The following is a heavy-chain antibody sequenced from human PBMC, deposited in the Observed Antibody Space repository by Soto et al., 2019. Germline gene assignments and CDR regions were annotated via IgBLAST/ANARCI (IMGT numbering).Heavy chain of an antibody. D-gene: IGHD3-22*01. CDR1: GFTFSSYA. V-gene: IGHV3-30-3*01. J-gene: IGHJ4*02. Sequence: GGSLRLSCAASGFTFSSYAMHWVRQAPGKGLEWVAVISYDGSNKYYADSVKGRFTISRDNSKNTLYLQMNSLRAEDTAVYYCARDRGGNRYYYDSSDYWGQGTLVTVSS. CDR3: ARDRGGNRYYYDSSDY. CDR2: ISYDGSNK.